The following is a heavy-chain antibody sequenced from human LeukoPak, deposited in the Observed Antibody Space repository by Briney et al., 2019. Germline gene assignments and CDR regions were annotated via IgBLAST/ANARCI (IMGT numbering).Heavy chain of an antibody. J-gene: IGHJ4*02. V-gene: IGHV3-43*02. D-gene: IGHD1-26*01. CDR1: GFTFDDYA. CDR3: AKGGISAEFDH. CDR2: ICGDGGSP. Sequence: GGSERLSCAASGFTFDDYAMHWARQAPGKGLEWVSLICGDGGSPYYAASVKGRFTISRDNSKNPLYLQMNSLRTEDTALYYCAKGGISAEFDHWGRGTQVTVSS.